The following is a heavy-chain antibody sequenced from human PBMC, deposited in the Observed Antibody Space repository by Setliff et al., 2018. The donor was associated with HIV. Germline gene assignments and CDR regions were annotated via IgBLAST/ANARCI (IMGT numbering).Heavy chain of an antibody. CDR3: AREEDYNFWSGYDWFDP. D-gene: IGHD3-3*01. Sequence: PSETLSLTCTVSGGSMNIHYWSWIRQPPGKGLEWIGSIYYSGSTNYNPSLKSRVTISVDTSKNQFSLKLSSVPAADTAVYYCAREEDYNFWSGYDWFDPWVPETLLVTVSS. V-gene: IGHV4-59*11. CDR1: GGSMNIHY. J-gene: IGHJ5*02. CDR2: IYYSGST.